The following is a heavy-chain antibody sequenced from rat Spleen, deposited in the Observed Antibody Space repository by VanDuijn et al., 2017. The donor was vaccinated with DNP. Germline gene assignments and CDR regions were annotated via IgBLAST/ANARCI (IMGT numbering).Heavy chain of an antibody. Sequence: EVQLVESGGDLVQPGRSLKVSCVVSGFTFNNYWMTWIRQVPGKGLEWVASITTSGDSTSSPDSVKGRFTISRDNAKSTLYLQMDSLWSEETATDYCARQGIRGAEYYFDYWGQGVMVTVSS. CDR1: GFTFNNYW. D-gene: IGHD4-3*01. CDR2: ITTSGDST. CDR3: ARQGIRGAEYYFDY. J-gene: IGHJ2*01. V-gene: IGHV5-31*01.